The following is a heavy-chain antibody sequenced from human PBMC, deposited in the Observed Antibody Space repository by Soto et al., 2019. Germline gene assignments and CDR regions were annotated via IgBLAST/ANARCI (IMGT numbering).Heavy chain of an antibody. CDR2: IYYSGST. CDR3: ARDGGEQWLGNDAFDI. D-gene: IGHD6-19*01. CDR1: GGSISSGGYY. Sequence: QVQLQESGPGLVKPSQTLSLTCTVSGGSISSGGYYWSWIRQHPGKGLEWIGYIYYSGSTYYNPSLKSRVTISVDTSKNQFSLKLSSVTAADTAVYYCARDGGEQWLGNDAFDIWGQGTMVTVSS. J-gene: IGHJ3*02. V-gene: IGHV4-31*03.